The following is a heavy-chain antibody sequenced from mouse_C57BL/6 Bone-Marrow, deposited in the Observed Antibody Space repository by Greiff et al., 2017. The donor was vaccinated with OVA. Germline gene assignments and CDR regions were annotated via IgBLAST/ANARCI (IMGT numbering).Heavy chain of an antibody. Sequence: SVKGRFTISRDNAKNTLYLQMSSLKSEDTAMYYCARHEAYYYGSSPYWYFDVWGTGTTVTVSS. D-gene: IGHD1-1*01. J-gene: IGHJ1*03. V-gene: IGHV5-6*01. CDR3: ARHEAYYYGSSPYWYFDV.